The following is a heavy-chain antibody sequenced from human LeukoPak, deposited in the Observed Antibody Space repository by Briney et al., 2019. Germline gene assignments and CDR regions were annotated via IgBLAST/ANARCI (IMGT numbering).Heavy chain of an antibody. CDR2: ISYDGSNK. D-gene: IGHD2-21*02. V-gene: IGHV3-30-3*01. Sequence: GGSLRLSCAASGFTFSSYAMHWVRQAPGKGLEWVAVISYDGSNKYYADSVKGRFTISRDNSKNTLYLQMNSLRAEDTAVYYCATSLTAIDGPFDYWGQGTLVTVSS. J-gene: IGHJ4*02. CDR3: ATSLTAIDGPFDY. CDR1: GFTFSSYA.